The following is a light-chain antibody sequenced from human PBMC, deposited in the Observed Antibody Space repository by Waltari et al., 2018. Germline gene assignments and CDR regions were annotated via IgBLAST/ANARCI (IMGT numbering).Light chain of an antibody. Sequence: QSALTQPASVSGSPGQSITISCTGTSSDVGGYNYVSWYQQHPGKAPKLRIYEVSNRPAGVSNRFSDSKSGNTASLTISGLQAEDEADYYCSSYTSSSTPVFGGGTKLTVL. J-gene: IGLJ2*01. CDR1: SSDVGGYNY. CDR2: EVS. V-gene: IGLV2-14*01. CDR3: SSYTSSSTPV.